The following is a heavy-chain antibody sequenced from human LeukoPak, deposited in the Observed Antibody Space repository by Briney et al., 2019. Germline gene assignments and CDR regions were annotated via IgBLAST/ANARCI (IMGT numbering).Heavy chain of an antibody. D-gene: IGHD3-10*01. J-gene: IGHJ4*02. CDR1: GYTFTSYA. CDR2: INTNTGNP. CDR3: ARGGPRGRYYYGSGSYYIHYFDY. Sequence: GASVKVSCKASGYTFTSYAMNWVRQAPGQGLEWMGWINTNTGNPTYAQGFTGRFVFSLDTSVSTAYLQISSLKAEDTAVYYCARGGPRGRYYYGSGSYYIHYFDYWGQGTLVTVSS. V-gene: IGHV7-4-1*02.